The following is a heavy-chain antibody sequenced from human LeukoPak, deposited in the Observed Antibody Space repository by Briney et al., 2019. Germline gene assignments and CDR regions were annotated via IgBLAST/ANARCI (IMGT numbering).Heavy chain of an antibody. CDR3: ARGVGGHDK. Sequence: GGSLRLSCAASGVTFSSYWMHWVRQAPGRGLVWVSHVNNDGSETTYADSVKGRFTISRDNAKNTVYLQMNTLRAEDTAVYYCARGVGGHDKWGQGTLVTVSS. CDR2: VNNDGSET. D-gene: IGHD3-10*01. V-gene: IGHV3-74*01. J-gene: IGHJ4*02. CDR1: GVTFSSYW.